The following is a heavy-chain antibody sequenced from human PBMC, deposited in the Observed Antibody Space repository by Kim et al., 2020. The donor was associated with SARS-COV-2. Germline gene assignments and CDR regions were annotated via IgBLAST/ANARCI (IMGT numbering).Heavy chain of an antibody. V-gene: IGHV3-21*01. J-gene: IGHJ4*02. CDR3: ARGLERIITMIVVVNAFDY. CDR2: ISSSSSYI. CDR1: GFTFSSYS. Sequence: GGSLRLSCAASGFTFSSYSMNWVRQAPGKGLEWVSSISSSSSYIYYADSVKGRFTISRDNAKNSLYLQMNSLRAEDTAVYYCARGLERIITMIVVVNAFDYWGQGTLVTVSS. D-gene: IGHD3-22*01.